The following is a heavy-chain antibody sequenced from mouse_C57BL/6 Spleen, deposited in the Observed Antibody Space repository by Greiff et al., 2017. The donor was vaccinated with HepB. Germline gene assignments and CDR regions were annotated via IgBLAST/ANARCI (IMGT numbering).Heavy chain of an antibody. D-gene: IGHD1-1*01. V-gene: IGHV1-26*01. CDR2: INPNNGGT. CDR1: GYTFTDYY. J-gene: IGHJ1*03. Sequence: VQLQQSGPELVKPGASVKISCKASGYTFTDYYMNWVKQSHGKSLEWIGDINPNNGGTSYNQKFKGKATLTVDKSSSTAYMELRSLTSEDSAVYYCARDYGPDVWGTGTTVTVSS. CDR3: ARDYGPDV.